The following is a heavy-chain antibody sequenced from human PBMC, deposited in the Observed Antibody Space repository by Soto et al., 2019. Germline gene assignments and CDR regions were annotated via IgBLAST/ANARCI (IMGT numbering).Heavy chain of an antibody. Sequence: QVQLQESGPGLVKPSQTLSLTCTVSGGSISSGDYYWSWIRQPPGKGLEWIGYIYYSGSTYYNPSLXXXVXXSVDTSKNQFSLKLSSVTAADTAVYYCARVGTTVIGRKFDPWGQGTLVTVSS. V-gene: IGHV4-30-4*01. CDR3: ARVGTTVIGRKFDP. J-gene: IGHJ5*02. CDR2: IYYSGST. D-gene: IGHD4-17*01. CDR1: GGSISSGDYY.